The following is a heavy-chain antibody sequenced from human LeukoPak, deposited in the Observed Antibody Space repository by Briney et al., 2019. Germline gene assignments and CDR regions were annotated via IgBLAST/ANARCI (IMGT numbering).Heavy chain of an antibody. CDR3: ARVCRPGRYGGDWYFDL. D-gene: IGHD3-10*01. V-gene: IGHV3-48*02. J-gene: IGHJ2*01. Sequence: GGSLRLSCAASGFTFSSYSMNWVRQAPGKGLEWVSYISSSSSTIYYADSVKGRFTISRDNAKNSLYLQMNSLRDEDSAVYYCARVCRPGRYGGDWYFDLWGRGTLVTVSS. CDR1: GFTFSSYS. CDR2: ISSSSSTI.